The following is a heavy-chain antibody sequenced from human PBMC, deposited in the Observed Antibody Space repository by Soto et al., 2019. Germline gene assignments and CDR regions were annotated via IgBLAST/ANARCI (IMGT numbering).Heavy chain of an antibody. Sequence: GSLRLSCAASGLTFSNYGMSWVRQAPGKGLEWVSAISGSGDSTYYAASVKGRFTISRDNSKNALYLQMNSLRAEDTAVYYCAKQWGSGYYPFDYWGQGTLVTVSS. CDR2: ISGSGDST. D-gene: IGHD3-22*01. CDR1: GLTFSNYG. V-gene: IGHV3-23*01. CDR3: AKQWGSGYYPFDY. J-gene: IGHJ4*02.